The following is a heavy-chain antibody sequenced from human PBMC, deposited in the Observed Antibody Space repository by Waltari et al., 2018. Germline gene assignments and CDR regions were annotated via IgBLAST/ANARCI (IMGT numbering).Heavy chain of an antibody. D-gene: IGHD2-21*01. V-gene: IGHV3-48*04. Sequence: EVQLVESGGGLVQSGGSLGLSCTASGFSFSNYDMNWVRQAPGKGLEWVSYISSGGSTIYYADSMKGRFTVSRDNAKNSVHLQMNSLRAGDTAMYYCASLEGTTVIGGYWGQGTLVTVSS. CDR1: GFSFSNYD. CDR2: ISSGGSTI. CDR3: ASLEGTTVIGGY. J-gene: IGHJ4*02.